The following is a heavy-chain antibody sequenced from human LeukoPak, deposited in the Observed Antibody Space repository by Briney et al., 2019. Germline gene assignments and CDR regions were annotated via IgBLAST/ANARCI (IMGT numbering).Heavy chain of an antibody. V-gene: IGHV4-59*12. D-gene: IGHD4-17*01. CDR1: GGAISIYY. J-gene: IGHJ3*02. CDR3: TREYGFMTTVFHAFDI. Sequence: SETLSLTCSVSGGAISIYYWSWIRQPPGKGLEWIGYIYNSGSTNYNPSLKSRVTISVDTSKNQFSLKLSSVTAADTAIYYCTREYGFMTTVFHAFDIWGQGTMVTVSS. CDR2: IYNSGST.